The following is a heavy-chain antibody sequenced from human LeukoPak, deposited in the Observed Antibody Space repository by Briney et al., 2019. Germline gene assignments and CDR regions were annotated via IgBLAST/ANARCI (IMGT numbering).Heavy chain of an antibody. D-gene: IGHD3-10*01. CDR1: GYTVSSNY. J-gene: IGHJ4*02. V-gene: IGHV3-53*01. CDR2: IYSGGTT. CDR3: ARLYYYVSGTYSRYSDY. Sequence: PGGSLRLSCAASGYTVSSNYMTWVRQAPGKGLEWVSIIYSGGTTYYADSVKGRFTISRDNSKNTLYLQMNSLKAEDTAVYYCARLYYYVSGTYSRYSDYWGQGTLVTVSS.